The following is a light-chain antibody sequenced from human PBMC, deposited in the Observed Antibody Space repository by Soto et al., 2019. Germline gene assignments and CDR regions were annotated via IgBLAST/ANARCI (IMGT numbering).Light chain of an antibody. CDR1: QSIRTY. CDR3: QQTYSTLDS. V-gene: IGKV1-39*01. CDR2: TAS. J-gene: IGKJ2*03. Sequence: DIPGTQAPSSLSASGGDRVTITCRASQSIRTYLNWYQQRPGKPPKLLMHTASTLQTGVPSRFSGGGSGTDFTLTISSLQPEEFATYYCQQTYSTLDSFGQGTKLEIK.